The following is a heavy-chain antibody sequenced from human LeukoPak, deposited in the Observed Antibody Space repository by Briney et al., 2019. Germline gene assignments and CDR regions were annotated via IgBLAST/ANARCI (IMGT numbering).Heavy chain of an antibody. D-gene: IGHD4-11*01. V-gene: IGHV1-8*01. CDR3: ARGYDYLYAEYFQH. Sequence: ASVKVSRKASGYTFTSYDINWVRQATGQGLEWMGWMNPNSGNTGYAQKFQGRVTMTRNTSIGTAYMELSSLRSEDTAVYYCARGYDYLYAEYFQHWGQGTLVTVSS. J-gene: IGHJ1*01. CDR2: MNPNSGNT. CDR1: GYTFTSYD.